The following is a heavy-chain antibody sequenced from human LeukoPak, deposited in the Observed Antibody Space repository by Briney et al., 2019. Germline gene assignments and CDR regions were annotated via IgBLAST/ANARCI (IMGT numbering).Heavy chain of an antibody. CDR1: GFTFDDYA. V-gene: IGHV3-9*01. CDR3: AKEAAMEYYFDY. Sequence: GGSLRLSCAASGFTFDDYAMHWVRQAPGKGLEWVSGISWNSGSIGYADSVKGRFTISRDNAENSLYLQMNSLRAEDTALYYCAKEAAMEYYFDYWGQGTLVTVSS. D-gene: IGHD5-18*01. J-gene: IGHJ4*02. CDR2: ISWNSGSI.